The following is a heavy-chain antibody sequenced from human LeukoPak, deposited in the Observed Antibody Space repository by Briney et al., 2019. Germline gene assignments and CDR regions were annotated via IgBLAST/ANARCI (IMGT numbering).Heavy chain of an antibody. CDR3: ARRQWTAFDF. V-gene: IGHV3-7*01. Sequence: HPGGPLRLSCAASGFTFNTYWISWVRQAPGKGLQWVANIKPDGNERYYVDYVKGRFTISRDNARSSLYLQMNSLRVEDTAIYYCARRQWTAFDFWGQGTMVTVSS. J-gene: IGHJ3*01. D-gene: IGHD6-19*01. CDR1: GFTFNTYW. CDR2: IKPDGNER.